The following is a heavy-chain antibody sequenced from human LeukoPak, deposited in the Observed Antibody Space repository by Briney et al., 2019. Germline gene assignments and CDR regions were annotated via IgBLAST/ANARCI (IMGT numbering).Heavy chain of an antibody. V-gene: IGHV3-21*01. D-gene: IGHD5-18*01. CDR2: ITTSTTHI. CDR3: ARTMVTRYDY. CDR1: GLTFSSYT. J-gene: IGHJ4*02. Sequence: PGGCLRLSCSASGLTFSSYTIDSVRQAPGKGLECATSITTSTTHIYYADSMKSRFTTSRDNAMNSLYLQMNSLRADDTAGYYCARTMVTRYDYWGQGTLVTVSS.